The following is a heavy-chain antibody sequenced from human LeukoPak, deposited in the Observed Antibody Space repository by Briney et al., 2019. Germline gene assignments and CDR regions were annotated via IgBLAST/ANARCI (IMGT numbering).Heavy chain of an antibody. CDR2: IYFSGSI. J-gene: IGHJ4*02. CDR3: ARGTRIYLTPYCPDY. V-gene: IGHV4-59*01. CDR1: GCCSCTIS. D-gene: IGHD4-23*01. Sequence: SETLSLTRTVCGCCSCTISWEWLRQPPGKGLEWIGYIYFSGSINYNRSLKSRVTISVDTSKNQFSLRLNSVTAADTAVYYCARGTRIYLTPYCPDYWGQGTLVTVSS.